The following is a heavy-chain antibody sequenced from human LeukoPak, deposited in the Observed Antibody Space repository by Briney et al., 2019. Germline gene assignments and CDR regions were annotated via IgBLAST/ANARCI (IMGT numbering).Heavy chain of an antibody. CDR1: RDRFANYW. CDR3: ARVSVYYYDSSGYPGPLDY. V-gene: IGHV5-51*01. D-gene: IGHD3-22*01. J-gene: IGHJ4*02. Sequence: KSLKISPKGSRDRFANYWIGGVRQMPEKSLEWMGIIYPGDSDTRYSPSFQGQVTISADKSISTAYLQWSSLKASDTAMYYCARVSVYYYDSSGYPGPLDYWGQGTLVTVSS. CDR2: IYPGDSDT.